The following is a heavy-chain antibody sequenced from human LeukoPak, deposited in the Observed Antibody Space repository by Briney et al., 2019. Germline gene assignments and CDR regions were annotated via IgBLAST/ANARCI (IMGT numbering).Heavy chain of an antibody. CDR1: GFTFSSYS. J-gene: IGHJ4*02. V-gene: IGHV3-48*01. D-gene: IGHD2-8*01. Sequence: GGSLRLSCAASGFTFSSYSMNWVRQAPGKGLEWVSYISSSSSTIYYADSVKGRFTISRDNAKNSLYLQMNSLRAEDTAVYYCARAGYCTNGVCYTRWGQGTLVTVSS. CDR2: ISSSSSTI. CDR3: ARAGYCTNGVCYTR.